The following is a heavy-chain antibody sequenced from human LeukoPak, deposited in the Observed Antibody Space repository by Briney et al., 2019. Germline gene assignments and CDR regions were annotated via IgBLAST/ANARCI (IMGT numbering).Heavy chain of an antibody. D-gene: IGHD2-15*01. V-gene: IGHV3-21*01. CDR3: ARGRAEECSGGSCYSRYFDL. CDR1: GFTFSSQT. Sequence: GGSLRLSCAASGFTFSSQTMSWVRQAPGKGLEWVSSISSSSSYIYYADSVKGRFTISRDNAKNSLYLQMNSLRAEDTAVYYCARGRAEECSGGSCYSRYFDLWGRGTLVTVSS. J-gene: IGHJ2*01. CDR2: ISSSSSYI.